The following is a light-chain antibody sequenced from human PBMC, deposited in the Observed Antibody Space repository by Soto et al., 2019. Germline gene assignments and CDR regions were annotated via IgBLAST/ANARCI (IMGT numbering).Light chain of an antibody. CDR3: QQYNNWPPYT. V-gene: IGKV3-15*01. Sequence: ETMMTQSPGTLSVSPGERATLSCRASQSVRSNLAWYQQKPGQAPRLLIYGASTRATRIPARFSGSGSGTEFTLTISSLQSEDFAVYYCQQYNNWPPYTFGQGTNLEIK. CDR1: QSVRSN. CDR2: GAS. J-gene: IGKJ2*01.